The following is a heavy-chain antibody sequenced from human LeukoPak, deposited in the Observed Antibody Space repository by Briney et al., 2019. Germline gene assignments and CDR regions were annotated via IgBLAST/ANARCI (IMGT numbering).Heavy chain of an antibody. CDR1: GGTFSSYA. J-gene: IGHJ4*02. CDR3: ARDLGQAGGTRRFFFYY. D-gene: IGHD6-13*01. Sequence: SVKVSCKASGGTFSSYAISWVRQAPGQGLEWMGGIIPIFGTANYAQKFQGRVTITADESTSTAYMKLSSLRSEDTAVYYCARDLGQAGGTRRFFFYYWGQGTLVTVSS. V-gene: IGHV1-69*13. CDR2: IIPIFGTA.